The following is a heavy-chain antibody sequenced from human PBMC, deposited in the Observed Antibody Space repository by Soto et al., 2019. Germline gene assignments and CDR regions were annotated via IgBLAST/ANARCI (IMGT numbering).Heavy chain of an antibody. CDR3: ARGSIAVAGHVDYYYYYYMDV. CDR1: GYTFTSYY. V-gene: IGHV1-46*03. D-gene: IGHD6-19*01. CDR2: INPSGGST. Sequence: ASVKVSCKASGYTFTSYYMHWVRQAPGQGLEWMGIINPSGGSTSYAQKFQGRVTMTRDTSTSTVYMELSSLRSEDTAVYYSARGSIAVAGHVDYYYYYYMDVWGKGTTVTVSS. J-gene: IGHJ6*03.